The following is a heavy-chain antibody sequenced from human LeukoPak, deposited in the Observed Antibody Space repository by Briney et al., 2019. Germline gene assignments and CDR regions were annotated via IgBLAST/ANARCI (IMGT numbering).Heavy chain of an antibody. CDR1: GFTFSSYG. V-gene: IGHV3-30*03. CDR3: ARAGTMVRGVITRAGLDY. D-gene: IGHD3-10*01. J-gene: IGHJ4*02. CDR2: ISYDGSNK. Sequence: GGSLRLSCAASGFTFSSYGMHWVRQAPGKGLEWVAVISYDGSNKYYADSVKGRITISRDNSKNTLYLQMNSLRAEDTAVYYCARAGTMVRGVITRAGLDYWGQGTLVTVSS.